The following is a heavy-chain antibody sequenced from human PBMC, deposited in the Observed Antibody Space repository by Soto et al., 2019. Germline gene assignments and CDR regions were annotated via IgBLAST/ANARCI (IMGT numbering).Heavy chain of an antibody. D-gene: IGHD3-22*01. V-gene: IGHV3-33*01. CDR2: VWYDGSNK. CDR1: GFTFSSYG. J-gene: IGHJ3*02. Sequence: QVQLVESGGGVVQPGRSLRLSCAASGFTFSSYGMHWVRQAPGKGLEGVAVVWYDGSNKNYADSVTGPCTISRDNSKHTLYRQMNRLRAEHAAVYYCERDGREWVVITTAFDIWGQGTMVTVS. CDR3: ERDGREWVVITTAFDI.